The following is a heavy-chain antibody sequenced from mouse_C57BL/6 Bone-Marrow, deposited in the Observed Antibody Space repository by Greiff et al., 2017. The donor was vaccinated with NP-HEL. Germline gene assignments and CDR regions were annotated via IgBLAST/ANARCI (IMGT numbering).Heavy chain of an antibody. Sequence: QVQLQQSGAELVKPGASVKLSCKASGYTFTSYWMQWVKQRPGQGLEWIGEIDPSDSYTNYNQKLKGKATLTVDTSSSTAYMQLSSLTSEDSAVYYCAVYYDYDGDYWGQGTTLTVSS. CDR1: GYTFTSYW. CDR2: IDPSDSYT. D-gene: IGHD2-4*01. J-gene: IGHJ2*01. CDR3: AVYYDYDGDY. V-gene: IGHV1-50*01.